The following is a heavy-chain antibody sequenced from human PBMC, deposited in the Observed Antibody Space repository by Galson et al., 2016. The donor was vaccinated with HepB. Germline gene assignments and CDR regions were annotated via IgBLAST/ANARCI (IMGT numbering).Heavy chain of an antibody. D-gene: IGHD1-14*01. J-gene: IGHJ4*02. CDR1: AFGFSSYA. CDR3: AHGKVPYLLTTFDY. Sequence: SLRLSCAASAFGFSSYAMTWVRQAPGKGLEWVSTISASGDTTYYADSVKGRFTISRDNAKNTLYLQMNSLRAEDTAVYYCAHGKVPYLLTTFDYWGQGTLVTVSS. V-gene: IGHV3-23*01. CDR2: ISASGDTT.